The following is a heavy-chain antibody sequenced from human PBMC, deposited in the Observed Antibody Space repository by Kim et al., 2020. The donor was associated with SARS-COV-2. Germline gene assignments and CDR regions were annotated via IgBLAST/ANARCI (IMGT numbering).Heavy chain of an antibody. V-gene: IGHV4-31*03. CDR3: ARGDVYCSGGSCYFGWYFDL. CDR1: GGSISSGGYY. D-gene: IGHD2-15*01. Sequence: SETLSLTCTVSGGSISSGGYYWSWIRQHPGKGLEWIGYIYYSGSTYYNPSLKSRVTISVDTSKNQFSLKLSSVTAADTAVYYCARGDVYCSGGSCYFGWYFDLWGRGTLVTVSS. CDR2: IYYSGST. J-gene: IGHJ2*01.